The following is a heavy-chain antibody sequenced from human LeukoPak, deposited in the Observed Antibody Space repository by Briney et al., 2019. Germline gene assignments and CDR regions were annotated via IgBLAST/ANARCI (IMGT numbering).Heavy chain of an antibody. J-gene: IGHJ4*02. CDR1: GGSFSGYY. CDR3: ASGGSLWLLPRFDY. V-gene: IGHV4-34*01. D-gene: IGHD3-22*01. Sequence: MPSETLSLTCAVYGGSFSGYYWSWIRQPPGKGLEWIGEINHSGSTNYNPSLKSRVTISVDTSKNQFSLKLSSVTAADTAVYYCASGGSLWLLPRFDYWGQGTLVTVSS. CDR2: INHSGST.